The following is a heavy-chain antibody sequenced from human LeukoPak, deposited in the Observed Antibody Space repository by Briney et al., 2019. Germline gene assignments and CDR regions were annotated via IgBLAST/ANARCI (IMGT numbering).Heavy chain of an antibody. V-gene: IGHV1-18*01. D-gene: IGHD3-22*01. CDR3: ARDKNHYDTRGDF. CDR1: GYTFTSFG. J-gene: IGHJ4*02. Sequence: GASVKVSCKASGYTFTSFGISWVRQAPGQGLEWMGWISPYNGNTNYPQKVQGRITVTTGTSTSTAYMELRSLRSDDTAVYYCARDKNHYDTRGDFWGQGTLVTVSS. CDR2: ISPYNGNT.